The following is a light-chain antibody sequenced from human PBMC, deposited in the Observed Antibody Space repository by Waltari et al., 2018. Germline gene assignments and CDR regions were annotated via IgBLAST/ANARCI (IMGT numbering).Light chain of an antibody. CDR1: TSNIGNNP. CDR3: ASRDDSLNVWV. J-gene: IGLJ3*02. Sequence: QSVLTQPPSASGTPGQRVTISCSGSTSNIGNNPVNWYQQLQGTAPKVLIYNDKERPWGVPDRFSGSKSGPSASLAISGLQSDDEADYYCASRDDSLNVWVFGGGTKVTVL. V-gene: IGLV1-44*01. CDR2: NDK.